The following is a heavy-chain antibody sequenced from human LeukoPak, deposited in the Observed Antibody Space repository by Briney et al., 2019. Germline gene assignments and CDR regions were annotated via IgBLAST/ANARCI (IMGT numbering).Heavy chain of an antibody. CDR3: ARESDVLRFLEWLSPIPYFDY. D-gene: IGHD3-3*01. Sequence: PGGALRLSCAASGFTFSSDWMSWVRQAPGKGGEGVGHIKQEGSEKYYVDSVKDRFTISRDNAKNSLYLQMNSLRAEDTAVYYCARESDVLRFLEWLSPIPYFDYWGQGTLVTVSS. CDR1: GFTFSSDW. CDR2: IKQEGSEK. V-gene: IGHV3-7*01. J-gene: IGHJ4*02.